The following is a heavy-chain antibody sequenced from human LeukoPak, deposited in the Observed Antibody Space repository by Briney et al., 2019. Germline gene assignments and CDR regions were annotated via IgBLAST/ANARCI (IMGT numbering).Heavy chain of an antibody. CDR3: ARLGWAVAGRLEFEY. V-gene: IGHV3-21*01. CDR1: GFTFSSYS. Sequence: GGSLSLSCAASGFTFSSYSMNWVRQAPGKGLEWVSSISSSSSYIYYADSVKGRFTVSRDNAKNSLYLQMNSLRAEDTAVYYCARLGWAVAGRLEFEYWGQGTLVTVSS. D-gene: IGHD6-19*01. CDR2: ISSSSSYI. J-gene: IGHJ4*02.